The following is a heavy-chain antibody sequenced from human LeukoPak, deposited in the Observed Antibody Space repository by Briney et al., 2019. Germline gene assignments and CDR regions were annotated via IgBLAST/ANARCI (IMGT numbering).Heavy chain of an antibody. CDR1: GGSISSSSYY. CDR2: IYYSGST. D-gene: IGHD5-12*01. J-gene: IGHJ4*02. CDR3: ARDRHKLVDIVAGTLDY. Sequence: SETLSLTCTVSGGSISSSSYYWGWIRQPPGKGLEWIGSIYYSGSTYYNPSLKSRVTISVDTSKNQFSLKLSSVTAADTAVYYCARDRHKLVDIVAGTLDYWGQGTLVTVSS. V-gene: IGHV4-39*07.